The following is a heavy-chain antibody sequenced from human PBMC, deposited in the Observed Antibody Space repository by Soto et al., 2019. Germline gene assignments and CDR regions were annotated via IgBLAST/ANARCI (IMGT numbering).Heavy chain of an antibody. V-gene: IGHV3-30-3*01. CDR1: GFTFSSYA. Sequence: GGSLRLSCAASGFTFSSYAMHWVRQAPGKGLEWVAVISYDGSNKYYADSVKGRFTISRDNSENTLYLQMNSLRAEDTAVYYCARDRDPAILNEYFQHWGQGTLVTVSS. CDR3: ARDRDPAILNEYFQH. CDR2: ISYDGSNK. D-gene: IGHD2-2*01. J-gene: IGHJ1*01.